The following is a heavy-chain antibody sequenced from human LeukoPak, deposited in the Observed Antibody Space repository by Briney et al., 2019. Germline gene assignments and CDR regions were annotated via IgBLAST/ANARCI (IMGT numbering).Heavy chain of an antibody. D-gene: IGHD2-2*02. CDR1: GGSFSGYY. V-gene: IGHV4-34*01. J-gene: IGHJ6*03. Sequence: SETLSLTCAVYGGSFSGYYWSWIRQPPGKGLEWIGEINHSGSANYNPSLKSRVTISVDTSKNQFSLKLSSVTAADTAVYYCARRDRYCSSTSCYNYYYYMDVWGKGTTVTISS. CDR3: ARRDRYCSSTSCYNYYYYMDV. CDR2: INHSGSA.